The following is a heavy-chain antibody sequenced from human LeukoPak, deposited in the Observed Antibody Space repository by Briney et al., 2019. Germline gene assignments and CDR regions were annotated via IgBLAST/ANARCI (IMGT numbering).Heavy chain of an antibody. V-gene: IGHV3-23*01. D-gene: IGHD2-8*01. CDR1: GFTFSSYA. CDR3: AKDCTNGVCSDY. J-gene: IGHJ4*02. CDR2: ISGRGGST. Sequence: GGSLRLSCAASGFTFSSYAMSWVRQAPGKGLEWVSAISGRGGSTYYADSVKGRFTIYRDNSKTTLYLQMNSLRAEDTAVYYCAKDCTNGVCSDYWGQGTLVTVSS.